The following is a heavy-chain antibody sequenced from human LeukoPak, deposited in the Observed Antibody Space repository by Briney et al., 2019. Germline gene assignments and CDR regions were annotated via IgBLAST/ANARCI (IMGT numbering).Heavy chain of an antibody. Sequence: SETLSLTCAVSGYSISSGYYWGWIRQPPGKGLEWIGSIYHSGSTYYNPSLKSRVTISVDTSKNQFSLKLSSVTAADTAVYYCARDLPSWAYYYYYYMDVWGKGTTVTVSS. D-gene: IGHD3-16*01. CDR1: GYSISSGYY. J-gene: IGHJ6*03. V-gene: IGHV4-38-2*02. CDR2: IYHSGST. CDR3: ARDLPSWAYYYYYYMDV.